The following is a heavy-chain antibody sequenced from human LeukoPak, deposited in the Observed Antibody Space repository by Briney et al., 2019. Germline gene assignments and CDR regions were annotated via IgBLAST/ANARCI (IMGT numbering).Heavy chain of an antibody. D-gene: IGHD1-26*01. CDR1: GYTFTSCY. Sequence: GASVKVSCKASGYTFTSCYMHWVRQAPGQGLEWMGRINPNSGGTNYAQKFQGRVTITRNTSISTAYMELSSLRSEDTAVYYCARGLYSGSYWASAFDIWGQGTMVTVSS. CDR2: INPNSGGT. V-gene: IGHV1-2*06. J-gene: IGHJ3*02. CDR3: ARGLYSGSYWASAFDI.